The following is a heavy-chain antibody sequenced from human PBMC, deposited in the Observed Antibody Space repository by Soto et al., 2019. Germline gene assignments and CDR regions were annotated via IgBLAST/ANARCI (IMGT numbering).Heavy chain of an antibody. CDR1: GFTFSSYS. D-gene: IGHD4-17*01. CDR2: ISSSSSYI. Sequence: EVQLVESGGGLVKPGGSLRLSCAASGFTFSSYSMNWVRQAPGKGLEWVSSISSSSSYIYYADSVKGRFTISRDNAKNSTYLQMNSLRAEDTAVYYCARADGDYVDYWGQGTLVTLSS. J-gene: IGHJ4*02. V-gene: IGHV3-21*01. CDR3: ARADGDYVDY.